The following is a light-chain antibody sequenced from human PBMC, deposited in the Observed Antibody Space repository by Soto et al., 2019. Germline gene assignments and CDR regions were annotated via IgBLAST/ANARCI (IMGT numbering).Light chain of an antibody. Sequence: DIQMTQSPSSLSASVGDRVTITCRASESIARHLNWYQQKPGKAPKLLIYAASSLHNGVPSRFXGGGSGTDFHLTISNLQPEDVATYYCQQTYSTLSITFGQGTRLEIK. CDR1: ESIARH. CDR2: AAS. CDR3: QQTYSTLSIT. J-gene: IGKJ5*01. V-gene: IGKV1-39*01.